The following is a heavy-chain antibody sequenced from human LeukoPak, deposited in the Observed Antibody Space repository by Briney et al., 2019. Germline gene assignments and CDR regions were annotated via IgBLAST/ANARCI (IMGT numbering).Heavy chain of an antibody. Sequence: SETLSLTCTVSGGSIISYYWSWIRQPAGKGLEWLGRIYTSRSANSSPSLKGRVTMSVDASKNQFSLTLSSVTAADTAVYYCAREIGRDGYNRSFDYWGQGTLVTVSS. D-gene: IGHD5-24*01. CDR3: AREIGRDGYNRSFDY. J-gene: IGHJ4*02. V-gene: IGHV4-4*07. CDR1: GGSIISYY. CDR2: IYTSRSA.